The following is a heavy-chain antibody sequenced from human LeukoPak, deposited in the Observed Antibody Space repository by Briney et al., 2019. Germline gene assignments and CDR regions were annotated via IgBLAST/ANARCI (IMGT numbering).Heavy chain of an antibody. Sequence: ASVKVSCKASGYTFTSYDINWVRQATGQGLEWMGWMNPNSGNTGYAQKFQGRVTMTRNTSISTAYMELSSLRSEDTAVYYCARAGYDILTGPNWFDPWGQGTLVTVSS. CDR3: ARAGYDILTGPNWFDP. J-gene: IGHJ5*02. CDR1: GYTFTSYD. CDR2: MNPNSGNT. D-gene: IGHD3-9*01. V-gene: IGHV1-8*01.